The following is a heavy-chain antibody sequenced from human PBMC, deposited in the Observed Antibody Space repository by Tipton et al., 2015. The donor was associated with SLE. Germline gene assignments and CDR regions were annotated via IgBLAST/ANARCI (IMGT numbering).Heavy chain of an antibody. Sequence: GLVKPSETLSLTCTVSGDSISNGDDYWSWIRQPPGKGLEWIGNIYYGGGTYYNPSLESRVTIPLDTSKNQFSLKLNSVTAADTAVYYCARSTDQNWFDPWGQGTLVTVSS. CDR1: GDSISNGDDY. D-gene: IGHD2-2*01. J-gene: IGHJ5*02. CDR2: IYYGGGT. CDR3: ARSTDQNWFDP. V-gene: IGHV4-31*03.